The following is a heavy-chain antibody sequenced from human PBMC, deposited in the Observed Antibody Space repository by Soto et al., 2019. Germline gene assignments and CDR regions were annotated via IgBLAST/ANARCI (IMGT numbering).Heavy chain of an antibody. CDR1: GFTFSRYD. J-gene: IGHJ4*02. CDR2: ISNGGTNK. Sequence: QVQLVESGGGVVQPGRSLRLSCAASGFTFSRYDMHWVRHAPGKGLEWVAVISNGGTNKYYADSVKGRFTISRDNSKNSLYLQLDSLRPEDTALYYCVRDGEDWNDRTFDLWGQGTLVTVSS. D-gene: IGHD1-1*01. V-gene: IGHV3-30*04. CDR3: VRDGEDWNDRTFDL.